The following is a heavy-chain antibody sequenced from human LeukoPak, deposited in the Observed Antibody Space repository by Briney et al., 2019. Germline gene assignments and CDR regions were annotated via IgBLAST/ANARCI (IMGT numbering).Heavy chain of an antibody. D-gene: IGHD2-8*01. V-gene: IGHV4-39*02. Sequence: SETLSLTCTVSGGSIFSTIYYWGWIRQPPGKGLEWIGTVFYTGTTYSNPSLKSRLTMSVDISKNHFSLNLTSVTAADTAVYYCATARPLINWFDPWGQGTLVTVSS. CDR3: ATARPLINWFDP. CDR1: GGSIFSTIYY. CDR2: VFYTGTT. J-gene: IGHJ5*02.